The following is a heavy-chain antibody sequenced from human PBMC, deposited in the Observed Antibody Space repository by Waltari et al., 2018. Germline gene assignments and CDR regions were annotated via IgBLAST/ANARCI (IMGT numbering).Heavy chain of an antibody. D-gene: IGHD1-1*01. V-gene: IGHV4-34*01. CDR2: INHGGDT. Sequence: QVLLQQWGAGLLTPSETLSLTRADSGESFSAHYWSWIRQPPGKGLEWIGEINHGGDTNYNPSLKSRVTISVDTSKKQFSLKLTSVTAADTAGYYCARDNSDISDAFDIWGRGTMVTVSS. J-gene: IGHJ3*02. CDR1: GESFSAHY. CDR3: ARDNSDISDAFDI.